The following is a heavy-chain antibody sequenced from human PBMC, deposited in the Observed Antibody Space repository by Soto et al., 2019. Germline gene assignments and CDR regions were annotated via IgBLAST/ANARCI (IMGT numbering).Heavy chain of an antibody. D-gene: IGHD3-22*01. CDR1: GFTFSNYA. CDR2: ISYDGSNK. V-gene: IGHV3-30*18. J-gene: IGHJ5*02. Sequence: QVQLVESGGGVVQPGRSLRLSCAASGFTFSNYAMHWVRQAPVKGLEWVAVISYDGSNKYYADSVKGRFTISRDNSKNTLDLQMNSLRAEDTAVYYCANFYYDSSGTTVGFDPWCKGTLVTVSS. CDR3: ANFYYDSSGTTVGFDP.